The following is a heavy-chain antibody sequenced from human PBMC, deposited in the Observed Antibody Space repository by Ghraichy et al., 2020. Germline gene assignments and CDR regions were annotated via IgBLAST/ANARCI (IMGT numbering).Heavy chain of an antibody. D-gene: IGHD6-19*01. Sequence: GGSLRLSCAASGFTFSSYAMNWVRQAPGKGLEWVSVISGSGGTKYYADSVKGRFTISRDNAKNTLYLQMNSLRAEDTAVYYCAKSAGGWTYDAFDLWGQGTMVTVSS. CDR3: AKSAGGWTYDAFDL. CDR1: GFTFSSYA. J-gene: IGHJ3*01. V-gene: IGHV3-23*01. CDR2: ISGSGGTK.